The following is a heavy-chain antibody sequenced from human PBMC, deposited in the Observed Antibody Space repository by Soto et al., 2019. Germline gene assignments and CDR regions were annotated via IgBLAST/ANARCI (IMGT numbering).Heavy chain of an antibody. V-gene: IGHV1-8*01. CDR3: ARGLYYYGSGTHDAFDI. Sequence: QVQLVQSGAEVKKPGASVKVSCKASGYTFTSYDINWVRQATGQGLEWMGWMNPNSGNTGYAQKFQGRVTMTRNTSISTAYMEPSSLRSEDTAVYYCARGLYYYGSGTHDAFDIWGQGTMVTVSS. CDR1: GYTFTSYD. J-gene: IGHJ3*02. CDR2: MNPNSGNT. D-gene: IGHD3-10*01.